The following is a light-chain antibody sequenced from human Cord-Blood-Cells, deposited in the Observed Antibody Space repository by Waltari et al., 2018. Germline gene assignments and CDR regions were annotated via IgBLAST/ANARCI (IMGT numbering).Light chain of an antibody. V-gene: IGKV1-39*01. Sequence: DIQMTQSPSSLSASVGDRVTITCRASQSIISYLNWYQQKPGKAPKLQIYAAASLQSGVPSRFSGSGSGTDFTLTISSLQPEDFATYYCQQSYSTPPTFGQGTKVEIK. CDR1: QSIISY. J-gene: IGKJ1*01. CDR3: QQSYSTPPT. CDR2: AAA.